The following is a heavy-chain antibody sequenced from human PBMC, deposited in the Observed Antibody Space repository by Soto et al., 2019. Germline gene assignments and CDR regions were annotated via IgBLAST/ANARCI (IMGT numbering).Heavy chain of an antibody. CDR3: ARVRFGEWGYAMDV. D-gene: IGHD3-10*01. CDR1: GLTFSDCY. J-gene: IGHJ6*02. V-gene: IGHV3-11*01. CDR2: ISSSGSSI. Sequence: QVQLVESGGGLVKLGGSLRLSCAASGLTFSDCYMNWIRQAPGKGLEWVSYISSSGSSINYAGSVKGRFTISRDNAKNSLYLQMNSLRAEDTAMYYCARVRFGEWGYAMDVWGQGTTVTVSS.